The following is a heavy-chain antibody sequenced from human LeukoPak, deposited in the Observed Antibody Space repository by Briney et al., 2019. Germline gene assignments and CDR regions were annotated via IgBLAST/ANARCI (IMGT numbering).Heavy chain of an antibody. CDR3: ARLSSTTVVGYGMDV. D-gene: IGHD2-2*01. V-gene: IGHV4-59*08. J-gene: IGHJ6*02. CDR1: GGSISSYY. Sequence: PSETLSLTCTVSGGSISSYYWSWIQQPPGKGLEWIGYIYYSGSTNYNPSLKSRVTISVDTSKNQFSLKLSSVTAADTAVYYCARLSSTTVVGYGMDVWGQGTTVTVSS. CDR2: IYYSGST.